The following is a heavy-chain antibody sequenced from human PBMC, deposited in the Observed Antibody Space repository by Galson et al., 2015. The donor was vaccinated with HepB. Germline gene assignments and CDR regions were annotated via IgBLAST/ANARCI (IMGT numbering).Heavy chain of an antibody. CDR2: ISYDGSNK. J-gene: IGHJ4*02. D-gene: IGHD3-16*02. CDR1: GFTFSSYA. Sequence: SLRLSCAASGFTFSSYAMSWVRQAPGKGLEWVAVISYDGSNKYYADSVKGRFTISRDNSKNTLYLQMNSLRAEDTAVYYCARGYYDYVWGSYRPPYYFDYWGQGTLVTVSS. CDR3: ARGYYDYVWGSYRPPYYFDY. V-gene: IGHV3-30*04.